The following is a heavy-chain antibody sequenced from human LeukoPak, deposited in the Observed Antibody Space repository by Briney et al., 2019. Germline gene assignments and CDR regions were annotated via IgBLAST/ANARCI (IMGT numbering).Heavy chain of an antibody. CDR1: GGSISSSNW. D-gene: IGHD1-20*01. J-gene: IGHJ6*02. CDR3: ARAIITGTPPGYYYYGMDV. Sequence: SETLSLTCAVSGGSISSSNWWSWVRQPPGKGLEWIGEIYHSGSTNYNPSLKSRVTISVDKSKNQFSLKPSSVTAADTAVYYCARAIITGTPPGYYYYGMDVWGQGTTVTVSS. CDR2: IYHSGST. V-gene: IGHV4-4*02.